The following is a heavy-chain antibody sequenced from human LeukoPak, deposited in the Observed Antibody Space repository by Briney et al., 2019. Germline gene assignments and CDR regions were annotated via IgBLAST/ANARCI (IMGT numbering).Heavy chain of an antibody. J-gene: IGHJ4*02. CDR2: ISSSSSYI. CDR3: ARGTEGRFDY. V-gene: IGHV3-21*01. CDR1: GFTFSSYS. Sequence: GGSLRLSFAASGFTFSSYSMNWVRQAPGKGLEGVSSISSSSSYIYYADSVKGRFTISRDNAKNSLYLQMNSLRAEDTAVYYCARGTEGRFDYWGQGTLVTVSS.